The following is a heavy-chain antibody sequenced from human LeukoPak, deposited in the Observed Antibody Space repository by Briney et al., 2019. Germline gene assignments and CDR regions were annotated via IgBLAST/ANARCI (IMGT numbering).Heavy chain of an antibody. CDR1: GGSISSGGYY. CDR3: ARTPRASGSRYYFDY. D-gene: IGHD1-26*01. V-gene: IGHV4-31*03. J-gene: IGHJ4*02. CDR2: IYYSGST. Sequence: SETLSLTCTVSGGSISSGGYYWSWIRQHPGKGLEWLGYIYYSGSTYYNPSLKSRVTISVDTSKNQFSLKLSSVTAADTAVYYCARTPRASGSRYYFDYWGQGTLVTVSS.